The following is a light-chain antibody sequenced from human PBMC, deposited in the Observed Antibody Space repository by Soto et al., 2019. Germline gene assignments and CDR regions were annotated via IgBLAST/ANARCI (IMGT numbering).Light chain of an antibody. CDR3: QQSYSIPRLT. CDR2: AAS. CDR1: QNISNY. Sequence: DMQMTQSPSSLSASVGDRVSITCRSSQNISNYLHWYRQRPGKAPKLLIYAASNLRSGVPSRFSGSGSGTDFTLTISSLQSEDFATYYCQQSYSIPRLTFGPGTRVEIK. V-gene: IGKV1-39*01. J-gene: IGKJ3*01.